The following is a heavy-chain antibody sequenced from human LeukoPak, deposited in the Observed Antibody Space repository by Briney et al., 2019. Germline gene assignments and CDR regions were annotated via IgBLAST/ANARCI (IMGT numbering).Heavy chain of an antibody. Sequence: ASVKVSCNASGYAFTIYDINWVRGATGQGLEWMGWVNPNSGKTGYSQKFQGRGAMNRNTTISTAYMELSSLRSEDTAVYYCARAGVERFLEWLSTYYYGMDVWGQGTTVTVSS. D-gene: IGHD3-3*01. CDR3: ARAGVERFLEWLSTYYYGMDV. J-gene: IGHJ6*02. V-gene: IGHV1-8*01. CDR2: VNPNSGKT. CDR1: GYAFTIYD.